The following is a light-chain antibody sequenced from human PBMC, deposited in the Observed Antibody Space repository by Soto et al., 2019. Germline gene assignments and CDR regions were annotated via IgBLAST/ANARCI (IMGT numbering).Light chain of an antibody. CDR1: QSVSAN. V-gene: IGKV3D-15*01. CDR3: QQFSSYPLT. J-gene: IGKJ4*01. Sequence: EIVITQSPATLSVSPGERATLSCRASQSVSANLAWHQQKPGQAPRLLIYDASSRATGIPDRFSGGGSGTDFTLTISRLEPEDFAVDYCQQFSSYPLTFGQGTKVDIK. CDR2: DAS.